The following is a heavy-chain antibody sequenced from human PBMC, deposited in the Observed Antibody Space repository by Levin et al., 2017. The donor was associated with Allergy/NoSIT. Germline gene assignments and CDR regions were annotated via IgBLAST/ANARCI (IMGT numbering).Heavy chain of an antibody. CDR3: AKDVGNMVRGVIITPIDY. D-gene: IGHD3-10*01. V-gene: IGHV3-23*01. J-gene: IGHJ4*02. CDR1: GFTFSSYA. Sequence: PGGSLRLSCAASGFTFSSYAMSWVRQAPGKGLEWVSAISGSGGSTYYADSVKGRFTISRDNSKNTLYLQMNSLRAEDTAVYYCAKDVGNMVRGVIITPIDYWGQGTLVTVSS. CDR2: ISGSGGST.